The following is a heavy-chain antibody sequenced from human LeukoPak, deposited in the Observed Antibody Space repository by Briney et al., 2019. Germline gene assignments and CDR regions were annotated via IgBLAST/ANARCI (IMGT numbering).Heavy chain of an antibody. Sequence: SRTSYADSVKGRFTISRDNAKNTLYLQVNSLRDEDTAVHYCARGGFDFWGQGTLVTVSS. V-gene: IGHV3-74*01. CDR3: ARGGFDF. J-gene: IGHJ4*02. CDR2: SRT.